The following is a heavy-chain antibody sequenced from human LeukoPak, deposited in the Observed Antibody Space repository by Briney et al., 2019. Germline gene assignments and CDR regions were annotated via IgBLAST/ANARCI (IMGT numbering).Heavy chain of an antibody. Sequence: PSETLSLTCTVSGGSISNYYWSWIRQPAGKGLEWIGRIYTSGSTNYNPSLKSRVTMSVDTSKNQFSLKLSSVTAADTAVYYCAKTLSYDILTGYSHKRSWWFDPWGQGTLVTVSS. D-gene: IGHD3-9*01. CDR3: AKTLSYDILTGYSHKRSWWFDP. CDR1: GGSISNYY. V-gene: IGHV4-4*07. CDR2: IYTSGST. J-gene: IGHJ5*02.